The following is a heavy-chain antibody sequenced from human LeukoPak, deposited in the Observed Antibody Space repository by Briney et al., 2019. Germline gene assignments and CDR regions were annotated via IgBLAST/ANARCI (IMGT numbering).Heavy chain of an antibody. D-gene: IGHD5-12*01. CDR3: ARGASGSNDFDF. CDR1: GFTSSDYY. CDR2: ISSSTIYT. V-gene: IGHV3-11*05. J-gene: IGHJ4*02. Sequence: GGSLRLSCAASGFTSSDYYMNWIRQAPGKGLEWVSYISSSTIYTNYADSVKGRFTISRDNAKNSVYLQMNSLRADDTAVYYCARGASGSNDFDFWGQGTLVTVSS.